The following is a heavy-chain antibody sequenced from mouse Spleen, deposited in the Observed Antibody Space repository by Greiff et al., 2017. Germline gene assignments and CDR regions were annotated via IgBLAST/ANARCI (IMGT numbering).Heavy chain of an antibody. V-gene: IGHV3-6*01. D-gene: IGHD2-14*01. CDR1: GYSITSGYY. CDR2: ISYDGSN. CDR3: ANYRYAAMDY. Sequence: VQLKQSGPGLVKPSQSLSLTCSVTGYSITSGYYWNWIRQFPGNKLERMGYISYDGSNNYNPSLKNRISITRDTSKNQFFLKLNSVTTEDTATYYCANYRYAAMDYWGQGTSVTVSS. J-gene: IGHJ4*01.